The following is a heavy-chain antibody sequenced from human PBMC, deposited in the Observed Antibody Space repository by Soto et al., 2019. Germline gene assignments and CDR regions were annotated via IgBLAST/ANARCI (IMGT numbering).Heavy chain of an antibody. D-gene: IGHD3-22*01. V-gene: IGHV4-4*07. CDR2: IYTSGST. J-gene: IGHJ5*02. Sequence: QVQLQESGPGLVKPSETLSLTCTVSGGSISSYYWSWIRQPAGKGLEWIGRIYTSGSTNYNPSLKSRVTMSVDTSKNQFSLKLSSATAADTAVYYCAREEVLDYYDLSRLIDPWGQGTLVTVSS. CDR3: AREEVLDYYDLSRLIDP. CDR1: GGSISSYY.